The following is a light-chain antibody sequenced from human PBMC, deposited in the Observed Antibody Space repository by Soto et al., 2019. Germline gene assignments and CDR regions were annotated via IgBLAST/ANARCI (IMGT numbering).Light chain of an antibody. V-gene: IGLV2-8*01. CDR2: EVN. J-gene: IGLJ1*01. CDR1: NSDVGSYNF. CDR3: SSYAGTNTRYL. Sequence: QSALTQPPSASGSPGQSVTISCTGANSDVGSYNFVSWYQQHPGRAPKLLIYEVNKRPSGVPDSFSGSKSGNTASLTVSGLQAEDEADYYCSSYAGTNTRYLFGSGTKLTVL.